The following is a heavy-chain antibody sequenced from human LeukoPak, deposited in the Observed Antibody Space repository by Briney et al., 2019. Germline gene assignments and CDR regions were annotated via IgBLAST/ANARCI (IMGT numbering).Heavy chain of an antibody. V-gene: IGHV4-34*01. Sequence: PSETLSLTCAVYGGSFSGYYWGWIRQPPGKGLEWIGEINHSGSTNYNPSLKSRVTISVDTSKNQFSLKLSSVTAADTAVYYCARGGDYYYYGMDVWGQGTTVTVSS. J-gene: IGHJ6*02. CDR3: ARGGDYYYYGMDV. D-gene: IGHD4-17*01. CDR1: GGSFSGYY. CDR2: INHSGST.